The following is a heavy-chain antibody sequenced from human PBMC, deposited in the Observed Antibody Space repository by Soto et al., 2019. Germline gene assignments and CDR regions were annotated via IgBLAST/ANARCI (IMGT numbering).Heavy chain of an antibody. V-gene: IGHV1-18*01. J-gene: IGHJ3*02. CDR2: ISAYNGNT. CDR1: GYTFTSYG. D-gene: IGHD3-16*01. CDR3: AVTIGEGMLPETGAFDI. Sequence: EASVKVSCKASGYTFTSYGISWVRQAPGQGLEWMGWISAYNGNTNYAQKLQGRVTMTTDTSTSTAYMELRSLRSDDTAVYYCAVTIGEGMLPETGAFDIWGQGTMVTVSS.